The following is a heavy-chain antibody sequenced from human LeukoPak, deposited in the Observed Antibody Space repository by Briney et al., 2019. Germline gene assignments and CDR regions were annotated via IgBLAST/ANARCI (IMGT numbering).Heavy chain of an antibody. CDR2: ISGSGSST. CDR3: AKVRAGNYYYDSSDY. V-gene: IGHV3-23*01. CDR1: GFTFSSYE. J-gene: IGHJ4*02. D-gene: IGHD3-22*01. Sequence: GGSLRLSCAASGFTFSSYEMNWVRQAPGKRLEWVSAISGSGSSTYYAGSVKGRFTISRDNSKNTLFLQMNSLRAEDTAVYYCAKVRAGNYYYDSSDYWGQGTLVTVSS.